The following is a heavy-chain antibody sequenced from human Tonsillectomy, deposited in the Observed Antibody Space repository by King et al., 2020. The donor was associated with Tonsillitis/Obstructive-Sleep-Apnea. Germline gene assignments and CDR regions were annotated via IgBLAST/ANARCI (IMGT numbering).Heavy chain of an antibody. V-gene: IGHV4-34*01. Sequence: VQLQQWGAGLLKPSETLSLTCAVYGGSFSGYYWSWIRQPPGKGLEWIGEINHSGSTNYNPSLKSRVTISVDTSKNKFSLKLSSVTAADTAVYYCARGTLSRQRDGGDYWGQGTLVTVSS. CDR2: INHSGST. D-gene: IGHD5-24*01. CDR3: ARGTLSRQRDGGDY. CDR1: GGSFSGYY. J-gene: IGHJ4*02.